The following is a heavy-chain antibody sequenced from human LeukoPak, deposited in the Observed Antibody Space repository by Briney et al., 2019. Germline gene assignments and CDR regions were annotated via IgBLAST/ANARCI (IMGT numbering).Heavy chain of an antibody. Sequence: GESLKISCKVSGYSFTNYWIGWVRQMPGKGLGWMGIIYPIDSDTRYSPSFRGQVTFSADKSISTAYLQSSSLKASDTAMYYCARPSAYGEDAFDVWGQGTMVTVSS. CDR3: ARPSAYGEDAFDV. D-gene: IGHD2-21*01. J-gene: IGHJ3*01. CDR1: GYSFTNYW. CDR2: IYPIDSDT. V-gene: IGHV5-51*01.